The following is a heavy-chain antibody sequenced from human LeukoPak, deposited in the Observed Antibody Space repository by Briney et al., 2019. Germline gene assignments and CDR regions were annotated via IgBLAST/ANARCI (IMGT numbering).Heavy chain of an antibody. CDR3: ALVVPAAIMRTDAFDI. V-gene: IGHV4-38-2*02. CDR2: IYHSGST. Sequence: PSETLSLTCTVSGYSISSGYYWGWIRQPPGKGLEWIGSIYHSGSTYYNPSLKSRVTISADTSKNQFSLKLSSVTAADTAVYYCALVVPAAIMRTDAFDIWGQGTMVTVSS. CDR1: GYSISSGYY. J-gene: IGHJ3*02. D-gene: IGHD2-2*01.